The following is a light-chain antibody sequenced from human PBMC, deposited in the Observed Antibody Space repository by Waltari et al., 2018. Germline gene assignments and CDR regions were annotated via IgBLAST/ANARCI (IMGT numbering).Light chain of an antibody. CDR1: QSVNYS. CDR3: QQYDEWPRT. V-gene: IGKV3-15*01. J-gene: IGKJ1*01. CDR2: GAS. Sequence: EVVLTQSPATLSVSPGERATLSCRASQSVNYSLAWYQQKDGQAPRLLIYGASTRATGIPARFSGSGSGTEFTLSISSLQSEDFAIYYCQQYDEWPRTFGHGTRVEI.